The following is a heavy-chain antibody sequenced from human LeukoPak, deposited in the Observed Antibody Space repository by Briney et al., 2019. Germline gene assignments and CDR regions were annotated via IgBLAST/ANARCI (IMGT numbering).Heavy chain of an antibody. J-gene: IGHJ4*02. CDR2: INPKSAGT. CDR3: ARDLGISGWYAPPLGYFDY. CDR1: GGTFSRHA. Sequence: GASVKVSCKASGGTFSRHAISWVRRAPGQGLEWMGWINPKSAGTNYAQKFQGRVTMTRDTSISTTYMELSRLRSDDTAVYYCARDLGISGWYAPPLGYFDYWGQGTLVTVSS. D-gene: IGHD6-19*01. V-gene: IGHV1-2*02.